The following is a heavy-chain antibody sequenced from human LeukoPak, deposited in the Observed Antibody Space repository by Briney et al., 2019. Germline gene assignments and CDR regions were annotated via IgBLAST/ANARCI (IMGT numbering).Heavy chain of an antibody. D-gene: IGHD3-10*01. V-gene: IGHV4-38-2*02. Sequence: PSETLSLTCTVSGYSISSGYYWGWIRQPPGKGLEWIGEINHSRSTKYSPSLKSRVTISVDTSKNQFSLKLSSVTAADTAVYYCARRVGRWFGERAYYYNYMDVWDKGTPVTISS. CDR1: GYSISSGYY. J-gene: IGHJ6*03. CDR2: INHSRST. CDR3: ARRVGRWFGERAYYYNYMDV.